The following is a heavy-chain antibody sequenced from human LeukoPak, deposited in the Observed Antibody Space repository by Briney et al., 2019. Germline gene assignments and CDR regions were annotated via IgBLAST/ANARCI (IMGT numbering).Heavy chain of an antibody. CDR3: AKLTSASGAHGVDV. CDR2: ISGSGGSK. CDR1: GFTFSSYA. V-gene: IGHV3-23*01. D-gene: IGHD3-10*01. J-gene: IGHJ6*02. Sequence: GGSLRLSRAASGFTFSSYAMNWVRQAPGKGLEWVSTISGSGGSKHYADSVEGRFTISRDNSKNTVYLQMNSLRAEDTAIYYCAKLTSASGAHGVDVWGHGTTVTVSS.